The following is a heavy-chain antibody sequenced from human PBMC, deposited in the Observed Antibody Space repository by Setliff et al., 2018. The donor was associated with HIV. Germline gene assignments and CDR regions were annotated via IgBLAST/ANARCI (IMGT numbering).Heavy chain of an antibody. V-gene: IGHV7-4-1*02. CDR2: IKTDSGSP. CDR3: ARALYGDYGGDLNWLDP. Sequence: ASVKVSCKASGYSFSDYAINWVRQAPGQGLEWMGWIKTDSGSPTYAQGFTGRFVFSVDTSVTTAYLQISSLKAEDTAVYYCARALYGDYGGDLNWLDPWGQGTLVTVSS. J-gene: IGHJ5*02. D-gene: IGHD4-17*01. CDR1: GYSFSDYA.